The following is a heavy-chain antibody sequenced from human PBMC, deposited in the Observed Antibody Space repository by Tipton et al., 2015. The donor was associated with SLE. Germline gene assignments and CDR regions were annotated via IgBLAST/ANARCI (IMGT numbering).Heavy chain of an antibody. J-gene: IGHJ4*02. CDR3: ARNPDYYVSGSHFDS. CDR2: IYYSGTT. V-gene: IGHV4-61*01. CDR1: GGSISSGSYY. Sequence: LRLSCTVSGGSISSGSYYWSWIRQPPGKGLEWIGYIYYSGTTRYNPSLKSRVTISLDTSENQFSLRLTSVTAADTAVYYCARNPDYYVSGSHFDSWGQGTLVTVSS. D-gene: IGHD3-10*01.